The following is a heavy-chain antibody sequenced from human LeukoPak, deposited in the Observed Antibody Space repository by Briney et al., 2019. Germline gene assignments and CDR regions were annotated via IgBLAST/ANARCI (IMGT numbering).Heavy chain of an antibody. CDR2: IYSNGNT. J-gene: IGHJ4*02. Sequence: GGSLRLSSSASGFAVSDNYMSWVRRAPGKGLEWVSIIYSNGNTYYADSVKGRFTISRDNSKNTLYLQMNSLRAEDTAVYYCARAFLGAAGFWDCWGQGTLVTVSS. V-gene: IGHV3-53*01. CDR3: ARAFLGAAGFWDC. CDR1: GFAVSDNY. D-gene: IGHD6-13*01.